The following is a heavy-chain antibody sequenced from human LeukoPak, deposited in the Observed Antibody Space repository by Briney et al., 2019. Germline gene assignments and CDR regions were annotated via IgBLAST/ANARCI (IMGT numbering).Heavy chain of an antibody. CDR2: IYYSGST. CDR1: GGSISSGGYY. D-gene: IGHD3-22*01. J-gene: IGHJ4*02. CDR3: ARAKITMIVAGCFDY. V-gene: IGHV4-31*03. Sequence: TSETLSLTCTVSGGSISSGGYYWSWIRQHPGKGLEWIGYIYYSGSTYYNPSLKSRVTISVDTSKNQFSLKLSSVTAADTAVYYCARAKITMIVAGCFDYWGQGTLVTVSS.